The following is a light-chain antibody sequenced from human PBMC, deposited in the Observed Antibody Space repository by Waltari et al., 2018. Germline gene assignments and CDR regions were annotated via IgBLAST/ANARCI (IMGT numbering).Light chain of an antibody. V-gene: IGKV1-5*03. CDR1: QSLSGW. CDR2: KTS. J-gene: IGKJ2*03. CDR3: QQYSSYLYS. Sequence: DIQMTQSPSTLSASVGDRVTITCRASQSLSGWLAWYQQKPGRAPKLLIYKTSTLESGVPSRFSGSASGTEFTLTISSLQPDDFATYYCQQYSSYLYSFGQGTKLEIK.